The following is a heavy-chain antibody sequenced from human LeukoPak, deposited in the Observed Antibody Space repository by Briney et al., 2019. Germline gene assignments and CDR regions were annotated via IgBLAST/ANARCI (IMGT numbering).Heavy chain of an antibody. J-gene: IGHJ5*02. CDR2: ISAYNGNT. V-gene: IGHV1-18*01. CDR3: ARDSRSPDENWFDP. Sequence: ASVKVSCKASGYTFTSYGISWVRQAPGQGLEWMGWISAYNGNTNYAQKLQGRVTMTTDTSTSTAYMELRSLRSDDTAVYYCARDSRSPDENWFDPWGQGTLVTVSS. CDR1: GYTFTSYG.